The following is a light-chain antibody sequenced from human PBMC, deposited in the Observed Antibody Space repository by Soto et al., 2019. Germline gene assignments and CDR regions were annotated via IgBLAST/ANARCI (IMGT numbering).Light chain of an antibody. CDR3: SSYTPSNTLV. J-gene: IGLJ2*01. CDR1: SSDVGAYTY. CDR2: EVS. Sequence: QSALTQPASVSGSPGQSITISCTGTSSDVGAYTYVSWYQQHPGKAPKLMIFEVSDRPSGVSNRFSGSKSGNTASLTISGLQAEDEADYYCSSYTPSNTLVFGGGTQLTVL. V-gene: IGLV2-14*01.